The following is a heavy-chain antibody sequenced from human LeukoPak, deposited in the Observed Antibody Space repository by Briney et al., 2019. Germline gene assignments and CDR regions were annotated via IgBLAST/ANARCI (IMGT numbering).Heavy chain of an antibody. D-gene: IGHD3-10*01. CDR1: GGSISSSSYY. J-gene: IGHJ6*03. CDR3: ARGRRYYGSGRGYYYYMDV. Sequence: SETLSLTCTVSGGSISSSSYYWGWIRQPPGKGLEWIGRIYYSGSTYYNPSLKSRVTISVDTSKNQFALKLSSVPAADTAVYYCARGRRYYGSGRGYYYYMDVWGKGTTVTISS. CDR2: IYYSGST. V-gene: IGHV4-39*06.